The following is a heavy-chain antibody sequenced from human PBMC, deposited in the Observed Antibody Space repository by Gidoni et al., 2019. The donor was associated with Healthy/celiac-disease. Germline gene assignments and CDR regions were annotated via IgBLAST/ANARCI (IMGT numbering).Heavy chain of an antibody. Sequence: QVQLVQSGAEVKKPGASVKVSCKASGYTFTGYYMHWVRQAPGQGLEWMGWINPNSGGTNYAQKFQGRVTMTRDTFISTAYMELSRLRSDDTAVYYCFSLGYCSGGSCYSGASSGFHYGMDVWGQGTTVTVSS. D-gene: IGHD2-15*01. CDR3: FSLGYCSGGSCYSGASSGFHYGMDV. V-gene: IGHV1-2*02. J-gene: IGHJ6*02. CDR1: GYTFTGYY. CDR2: INPNSGGT.